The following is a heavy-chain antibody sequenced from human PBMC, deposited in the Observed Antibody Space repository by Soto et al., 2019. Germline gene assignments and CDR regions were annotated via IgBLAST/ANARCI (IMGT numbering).Heavy chain of an antibody. CDR3: AKEQVSFLESVGADGMDV. J-gene: IGHJ6*02. V-gene: IGHV3-23*01. Sequence: GGSLRLSCAASGFTFSSYAMSWVRQAPGKGLEWVSAISGSGGSTYYADSVKGRFTISRDNSKNTLYLQMNSLRAEDTAVYYCAKEQVSFLESVGADGMDVWGQGTTVTVSS. CDR1: GFTFSSYA. D-gene: IGHD3-3*01. CDR2: ISGSGGST.